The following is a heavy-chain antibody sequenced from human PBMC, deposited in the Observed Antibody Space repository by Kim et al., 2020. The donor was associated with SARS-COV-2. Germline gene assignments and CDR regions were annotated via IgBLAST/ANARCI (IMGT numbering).Heavy chain of an antibody. CDR2: IWYDGSNK. D-gene: IGHD1-26*01. Sequence: GGSLRLSCAASGFTFSTYGMHWVRQAPGKGLEWVAVIWYDGSNKYYADSVKGRFTISRDNSKNTLSLQMNSLRAEDTAVYYCATDVPLVGATEEYFQHWGQGTLVTVSS. CDR1: GFTFSTYG. CDR3: ATDVPLVGATEEYFQH. V-gene: IGHV3-33*01. J-gene: IGHJ1*01.